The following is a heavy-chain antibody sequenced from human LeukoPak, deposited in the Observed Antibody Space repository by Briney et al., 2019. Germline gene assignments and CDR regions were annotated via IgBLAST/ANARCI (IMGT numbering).Heavy chain of an antibody. Sequence: SETLSLTCAVYGGSFSGYYWSWIRQPPGKGLEWIGETNHSGSTNYNPSLKSRVTISVDTSKNQFSLKLSSVTAADTAVYYCARGDGYSYGFDYWGQGTLVTVSS. CDR3: ARGDGYSYGFDY. V-gene: IGHV4-34*01. J-gene: IGHJ4*02. D-gene: IGHD5-18*01. CDR2: TNHSGST. CDR1: GGSFSGYY.